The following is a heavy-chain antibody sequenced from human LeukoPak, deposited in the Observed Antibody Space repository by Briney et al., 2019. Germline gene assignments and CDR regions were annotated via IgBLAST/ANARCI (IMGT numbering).Heavy chain of an antibody. CDR1: GGSMSSYY. J-gene: IGHJ3*02. Sequence: SETLSLTCTVSGGSMSSYYWSWIRQPAGKGLEWIGRFYASGSTNYNPSLKSRVTMSVDTSKSHFSLKLSSVTAADTALYYCARKNDFDIWGQGTLVTVSS. CDR3: ARKNDFDI. CDR2: FYASGST. D-gene: IGHD2/OR15-2a*01. V-gene: IGHV4-4*07.